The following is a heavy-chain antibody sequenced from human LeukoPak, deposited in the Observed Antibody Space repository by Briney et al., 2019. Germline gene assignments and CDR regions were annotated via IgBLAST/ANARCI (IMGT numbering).Heavy chain of an antibody. CDR1: GFTFSSYA. CDR2: ISGSGGST. D-gene: IGHD6-19*01. Sequence: GGSLRLSCAASGFTFSSYAISWVRQAPGKGLEWVSAISGSGGSTYYADSVKGRFTISRDNSKSTLYLQMNSLRAEDTAVYYCATGGWLVENGYWGQGTLVTVSS. J-gene: IGHJ4*02. V-gene: IGHV3-23*01. CDR3: ATGGWLVENGY.